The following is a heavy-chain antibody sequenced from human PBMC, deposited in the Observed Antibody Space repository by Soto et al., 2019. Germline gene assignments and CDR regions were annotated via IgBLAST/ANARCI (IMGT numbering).Heavy chain of an antibody. J-gene: IGHJ4*02. CDR2: INPRNGDT. Sequence: QVQLVQSGAEVKKPGASVKVSCKVSGYTFTGNYMHWMRQAPGQGPEWMGWINPRNGDTDYAQKFQGRGTITRDTSISTADMDLSRLTSDDTAIYFCVRGGGVDVVTPTRIVFDYWGQGTLLTVSS. CDR3: VRGGGVDVVTPTRIVFDY. V-gene: IGHV1-2*02. D-gene: IGHD2-21*02. CDR1: GYTFTGNY.